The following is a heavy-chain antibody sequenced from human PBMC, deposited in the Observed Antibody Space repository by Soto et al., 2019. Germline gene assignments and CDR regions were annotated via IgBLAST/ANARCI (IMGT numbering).Heavy chain of an antibody. CDR3: ARWPGRIAARPWGWFDP. CDR2: IYYSGST. D-gene: IGHD6-6*01. CDR1: GGSISSSSYY. Sequence: QLQLQESGPGLVKPSETLSLTCTVSGGSISSSSYYWGWIRQPPGKGLEWIGSIYYSGSTYYNPSLKRRVTISVDTSKNQCAPKLSSVTAADTAVYYCARWPGRIAARPWGWFDPWGQGTLVTVSS. V-gene: IGHV4-39*01. J-gene: IGHJ5*02.